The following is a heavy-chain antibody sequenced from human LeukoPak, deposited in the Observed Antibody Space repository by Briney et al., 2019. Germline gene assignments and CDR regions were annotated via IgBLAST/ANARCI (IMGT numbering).Heavy chain of an antibody. V-gene: IGHV3-9*01. CDR2: ISWNSGSI. J-gene: IGHJ4*02. CDR1: GISFDDYA. D-gene: IGHD4-17*01. Sequence: GGSLSLSCPASGISFDDYAMHWVRQAPGKGLEWVSGISWNSGSIGYADSVKGRFTISRDNAKNSLYLQMNSLRAEDTALYYCAKATVTDVGYFDYWGQGTLVTVSS. CDR3: AKATVTDVGYFDY.